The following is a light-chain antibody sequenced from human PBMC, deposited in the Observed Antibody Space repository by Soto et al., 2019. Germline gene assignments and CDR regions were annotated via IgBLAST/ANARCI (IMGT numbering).Light chain of an antibody. CDR2: EVS. Sequence: QSVLTQPPSVSGSPGQSVTISCTGTSSDVGYYNRVSWYQQPPGTAPKLMVFEVSNRPSGVPDRFSGSKSGNTASLTISGLQAEDEADYYCRSYTTIRTVVFGGRTQLTVL. CDR1: SSDVGYYNR. V-gene: IGLV2-18*02. J-gene: IGLJ2*01. CDR3: RSYTTIRTVV.